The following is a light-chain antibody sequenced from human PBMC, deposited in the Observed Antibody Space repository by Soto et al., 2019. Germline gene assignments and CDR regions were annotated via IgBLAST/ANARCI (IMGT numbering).Light chain of an antibody. CDR1: QGVSRK. V-gene: IGKV3-15*01. CDR3: QQYGDWPPET. CDR2: GAS. Sequence: DIVMTQSPATLSVAPGERVTFSCRASQGVSRKLAWYQHKPGQAPRLLLSGASTGATGIPARFSGSGSGTEFILTISSLQSEDVAVYYCQQYGDWPPETFGQGTKLEI. J-gene: IGKJ2*01.